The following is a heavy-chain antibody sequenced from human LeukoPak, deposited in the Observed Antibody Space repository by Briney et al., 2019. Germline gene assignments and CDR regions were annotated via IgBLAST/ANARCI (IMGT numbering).Heavy chain of an antibody. V-gene: IGHV1-18*01. CDR1: GYTFTSYG. J-gene: IGHJ5*02. CDR2: ISAYNGNT. Sequence: ASVKVSCKASGYTFTSYGISWVRQARGQGLEWMGWISAYNGNTNYAQKLQGRVTMTTDTSTSPAYMELRSLRSDATAGYYCAREVDTAMVSWFDPWGQGTLVTVSS. CDR3: AREVDTAMVSWFDP. D-gene: IGHD5-18*01.